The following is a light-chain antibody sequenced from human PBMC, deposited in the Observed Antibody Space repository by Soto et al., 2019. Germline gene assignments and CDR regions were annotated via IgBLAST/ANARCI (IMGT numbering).Light chain of an antibody. CDR1: QSVSSN. Sequence: EIVMTQSPATLSVSPGERATVSCGASQSVSSNLAWYQQKPGQAPRLLIYGASTRATGIPARFSGSGAGTEVTLTISSLQPEDFAVYYCQQYDNWPYTFGQGTKLEIK. CDR3: QQYDNWPYT. V-gene: IGKV3-15*01. J-gene: IGKJ2*01. CDR2: GAS.